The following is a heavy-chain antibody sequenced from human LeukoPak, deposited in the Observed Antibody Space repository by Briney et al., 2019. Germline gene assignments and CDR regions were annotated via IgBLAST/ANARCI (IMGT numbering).Heavy chain of an antibody. V-gene: IGHV1-69*04. CDR2: IIPIFGIA. Sequence: SAKVSRKASGGTFSSYAISWVRQAPGQGLEWMGRIIPIFGIANYAQKFQGRVTITADKSTSTAYMELSSLRSEDTAVYYCARGGGYCSGGSCYSRLVYWGQGTLVTVSS. CDR3: ARGGGYCSGGSCYSRLVY. J-gene: IGHJ4*02. CDR1: GGTFSSYA. D-gene: IGHD2-15*01.